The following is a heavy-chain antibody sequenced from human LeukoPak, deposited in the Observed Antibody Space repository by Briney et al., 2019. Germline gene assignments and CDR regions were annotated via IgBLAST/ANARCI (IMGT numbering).Heavy chain of an antibody. CDR3: VRETPIAVAGTIYFYFYMDV. CDR1: GFTFNDYD. CDR2: ISRSGAYT. D-gene: IGHD6-19*01. J-gene: IGHJ6*03. V-gene: IGHV3-11*05. Sequence: GGSLRLSCAGSGFTFNDYDMNWVRQAPGKGPEWVSYISRSGAYTYYTDSVKGRFTISRDNAKNSLYLQMSSLRAEDTALYYCVRETPIAVAGTIYFYFYMDVWGKGTTVTVSS.